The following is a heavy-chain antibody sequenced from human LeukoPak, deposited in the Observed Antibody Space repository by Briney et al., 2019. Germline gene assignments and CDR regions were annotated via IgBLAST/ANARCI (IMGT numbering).Heavy chain of an antibody. J-gene: IGHJ4*02. CDR2: VNYSGNT. V-gene: IGHV4-34*01. Sequence: SETLSLTCSVSGGSIRGNYWSWIRQTQGKGLEWIGEVNYSGNTNYNPSVKSRVAISVDMSKNHLSLRLNSVTAADTAVYYCARVSDFGNEYYDSYFDYWGQGALVIVSS. CDR1: GGSIRGNY. CDR3: ARVSDFGNEYYDSYFDY. D-gene: IGHD3-16*01.